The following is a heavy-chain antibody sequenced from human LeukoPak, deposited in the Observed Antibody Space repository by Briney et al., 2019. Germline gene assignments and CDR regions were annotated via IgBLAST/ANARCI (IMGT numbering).Heavy chain of an antibody. Sequence: SETLSLTCTVSDDSISPYSWSWIRQPPGKGLEWIGYIYYSGSTAYNPSLKSRVTISVDTSRNQFSLKLNSVTAADTAVYFCARCSNDILTGFYRAFDIWGRGTMVIVSS. D-gene: IGHD3-9*01. CDR2: IYYSGST. J-gene: IGHJ3*02. V-gene: IGHV4-59*01. CDR1: DDSISPYS. CDR3: ARCSNDILTGFYRAFDI.